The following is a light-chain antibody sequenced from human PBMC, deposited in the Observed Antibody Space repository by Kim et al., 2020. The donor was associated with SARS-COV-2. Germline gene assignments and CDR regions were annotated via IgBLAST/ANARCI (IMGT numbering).Light chain of an antibody. V-gene: IGKV3-15*01. CDR3: QQYNNWPLYS. Sequence: VFPGERATLSCRASQSVSSYLAWYQQKPGQAPRLLIYGASTRATGIPARFSGSGSGTEFTLTISSLQSEDFAVYYCQQYNNWPLYSFGQGTKLEI. CDR2: GAS. CDR1: QSVSSY. J-gene: IGKJ2*03.